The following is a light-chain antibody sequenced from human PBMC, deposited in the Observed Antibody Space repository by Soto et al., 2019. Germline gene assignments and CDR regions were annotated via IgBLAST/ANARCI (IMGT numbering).Light chain of an antibody. CDR2: GAF. CDR3: QQYGDSIT. CDR1: QTVRSSY. J-gene: IGKJ4*01. Sequence: IFLTQSPGSLSFSSGERATLSWRASQTVRSSYLAWYQQRPGQAPKLLIYGAFHRATGIPDRFSGSESGRDYTLSISRLDPEDSAVYYCQQYGDSITFGGGTKVDIK. V-gene: IGKV3-20*01.